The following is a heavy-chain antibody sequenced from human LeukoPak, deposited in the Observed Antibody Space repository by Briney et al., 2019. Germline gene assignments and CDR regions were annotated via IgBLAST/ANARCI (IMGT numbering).Heavy chain of an antibody. V-gene: IGHV4-34*01. J-gene: IGHJ4*02. CDR3: VYGSGSYYPDFDY. Sequence: SEALSLTCAVYGGSFSGYYWSWIRQPPGKGLEWIGEINHSGSTNYNPSLKSRVTISVDTSKNQFSLKLSSVTAADTAVYYCVYGSGSYYPDFDYWGQGTLVTASA. CDR1: GGSFSGYY. CDR2: INHSGST. D-gene: IGHD3-10*01.